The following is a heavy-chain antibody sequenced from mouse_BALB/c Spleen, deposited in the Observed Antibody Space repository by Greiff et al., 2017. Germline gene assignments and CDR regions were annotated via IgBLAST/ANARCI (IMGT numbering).Heavy chain of an antibody. CDR3: ARNLGYYVGAMDY. V-gene: IGHV2-4-1*01. CDR2: IWSGGST. J-gene: IGHJ4*01. D-gene: IGHD2-3*01. Sequence: VKLVESGPGLVQPSQSLSITCTVSGFSLTSYGVHWVRQSPGKGLEWLGVIWSGGSTDYNAAFISRLSISKDNSKSQVFFKMNSLQADDTAIYYCARNLGYYVGAMDYWGQGTSVTVSS. CDR1: GFSLTSYG.